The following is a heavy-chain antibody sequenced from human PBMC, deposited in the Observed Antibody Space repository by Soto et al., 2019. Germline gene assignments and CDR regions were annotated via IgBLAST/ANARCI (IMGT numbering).Heavy chain of an antibody. CDR2: IYYSGST. Sequence: SETLSLTCTVSGGSISSYYWSWIRQPPGKGLEWIGYIYYSGSTNYNPSVKGRFTISRDNSKNTLYLQMNSLRAEDTAVYYCAREFWSGPFDYWGQGTLVTVSS. V-gene: IGHV4-59*12. CDR1: GGSISSYY. J-gene: IGHJ4*02. D-gene: IGHD3-3*01. CDR3: AREFWSGPFDY.